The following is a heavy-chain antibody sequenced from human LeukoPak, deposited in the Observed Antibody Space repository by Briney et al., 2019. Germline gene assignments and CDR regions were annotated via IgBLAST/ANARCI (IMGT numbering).Heavy chain of an antibody. D-gene: IGHD3-10*01. J-gene: IGHJ5*02. CDR3: ARHSGSGSLARPFDP. Sequence: SDTLSLTCTVSGDSVTSGGFYWAWLRQPPGKGLEWIATVYYTGSTYYNPSLKSRVTISIDTSKNHFSLRLRSVVAPDTAVYYCARHSGSGSLARPFDPWGQGTLVTVSS. CDR2: VYYTGST. V-gene: IGHV4-39*02. CDR1: GDSVTSGGFY.